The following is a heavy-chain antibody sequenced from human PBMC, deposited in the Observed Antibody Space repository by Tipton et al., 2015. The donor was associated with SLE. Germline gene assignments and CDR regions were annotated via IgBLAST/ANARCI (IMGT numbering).Heavy chain of an antibody. Sequence: TLSLTCTVSGGSISTYYWTWIRQHPGKGLEWIGYIYNSGSSYYSPSLQSRLTMSVDTSKKQFSLKLSSVTAADTAVYYCAKDYNYDYPDYNWGQGTLVIVSS. V-gene: IGHV4-31*03. J-gene: IGHJ4*02. D-gene: IGHD4-17*01. CDR1: GGSISTYY. CDR3: AKDYNYDYPDYN. CDR2: IYNSGSS.